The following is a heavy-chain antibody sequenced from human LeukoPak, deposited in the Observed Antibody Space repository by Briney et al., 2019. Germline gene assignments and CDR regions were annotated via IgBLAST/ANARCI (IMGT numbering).Heavy chain of an antibody. CDR1: GGSISSYY. Sequence: SETLSLTCTVSGGSISSYYWGWIRQPPGKGLEWIGYIYYTGTTNYNPSLKSRLTMSVDTSKNQFSLRLTSVTAADTAVYYCARSQTSGYYYGLWGQGTLITVSS. CDR2: IYYTGTT. V-gene: IGHV4-59*01. J-gene: IGHJ4*02. D-gene: IGHD3-22*01. CDR3: ARSQTSGYYYGL.